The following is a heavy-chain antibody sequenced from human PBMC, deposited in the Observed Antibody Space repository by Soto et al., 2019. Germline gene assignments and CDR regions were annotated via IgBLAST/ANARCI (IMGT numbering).Heavy chain of an antibody. CDR1: GDSVSTNSAT. CDR3: ARLIGNSWLYY. V-gene: IGHV6-1*01. Sequence: SQTLSLTCAISGDSVSTNSATWNWIRQSPSGGLEWLGRTYYRSKWYRITINPDTSKNQVSLQLNSVTPEDTAVYYCARLIGNSWLYYWGQGTLVTVSS. CDR2: TYYRSKWY. D-gene: IGHD6-13*01. J-gene: IGHJ4*02.